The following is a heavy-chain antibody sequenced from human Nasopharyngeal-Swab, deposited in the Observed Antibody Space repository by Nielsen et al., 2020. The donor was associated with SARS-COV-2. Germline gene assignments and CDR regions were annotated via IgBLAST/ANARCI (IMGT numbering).Heavy chain of an antibody. CDR3: AREFGDTFDY. CDR2: LYHSGST. D-gene: IGHD2-21*01. CDR1: GGSISSYY. J-gene: IGHJ4*02. V-gene: IGHV4-59*01. Sequence: GSLRLSCTVSGGSISSYYWSWIRQPPGKGLEWIGYLYHSGSTNYNPSLKSRVTISVDTSKNQFSLKLSSVTAADTAVDYCAREFGDTFDYWGQGTLVTVSS.